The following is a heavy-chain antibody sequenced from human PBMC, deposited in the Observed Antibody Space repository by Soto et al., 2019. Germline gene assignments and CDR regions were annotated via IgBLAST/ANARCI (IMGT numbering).Heavy chain of an antibody. J-gene: IGHJ4*02. CDR2: ISGSAGST. CDR1: GFPFSSVW. V-gene: IGHV3-23*01. CDR3: TRGMGNYYDRWNYFDS. Sequence: GGSLRLSCAGSGFPFSSVWMNWVRQAPGKGLEWVSAISGSAGSTYYAASVKGRFTVSKDNSRKTLHLQMSSLRAEDSAVYYCTRGMGNYYDRWNYFDSWGQGTLVTVSS. D-gene: IGHD3-22*01.